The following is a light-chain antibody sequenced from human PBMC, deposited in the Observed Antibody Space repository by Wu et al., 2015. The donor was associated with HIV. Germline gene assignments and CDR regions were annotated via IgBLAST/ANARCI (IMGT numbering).Light chain of an antibody. J-gene: IGKJ1*01. V-gene: IGKV1-5*03. CDR2: KAS. Sequence: DIQMTQSPSTLSTSVGDRVTITCRASQSISSWLAWYQQKPGKAPKLLIYKASSLESGVPSRFSGSGSGTEFTLTISSLQPDDFATYYCQQYNNYAWTFGQGTKV. CDR3: QQYNNYAWT. CDR1: QSISSW.